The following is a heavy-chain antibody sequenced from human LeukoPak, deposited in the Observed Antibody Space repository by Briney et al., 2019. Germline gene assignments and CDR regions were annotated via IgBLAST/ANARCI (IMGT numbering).Heavy chain of an antibody. D-gene: IGHD3-22*01. V-gene: IGHV3-7*01. CDR1: GFTFSTYA. Sequence: GGSLRLSCAVSGFTFSTYALGWVRQAPGKGLQWVANIKTDGSEKYYVDSVKGRFTISRDNAKNSLYLQMNSLRAEDTAVYYCATYSSLNRREFQFWGQGTLLTVSS. CDR2: IKTDGSEK. J-gene: IGHJ1*01. CDR3: ATYSSLNRREFQF.